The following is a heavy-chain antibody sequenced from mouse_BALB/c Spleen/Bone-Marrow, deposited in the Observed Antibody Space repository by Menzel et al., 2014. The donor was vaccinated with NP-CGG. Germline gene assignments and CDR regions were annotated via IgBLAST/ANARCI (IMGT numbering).Heavy chain of an antibody. V-gene: IGHV1-7*01. CDR3: AGYYYGEGFAY. CDR1: GYTFTSYW. D-gene: IGHD1-1*01. CDR2: INPSSGYN. J-gene: IGHJ3*01. Sequence: QVQLQQPGAELAKPGASMKMSCKASGYTFTSYWMHWVKQRPGQGLEWIGYINPSSGYNEYNQKFKDKATLTTDKSSSTAYMQLSSLTSEDSAVYYCAGYYYGEGFAYWGQGTLVTVSA.